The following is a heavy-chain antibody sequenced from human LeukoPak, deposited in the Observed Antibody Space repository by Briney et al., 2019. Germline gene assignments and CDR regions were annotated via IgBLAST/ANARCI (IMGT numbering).Heavy chain of an antibody. Sequence: GESLKISCKGSGYSFTSYWISWVRQMPGKGLEWMGRIDPSDSYTNYSPSFQGHVTISADKSISTAYLQWSSLKASDTAMYYCASRYDILTGPNWFDPWGQGTLVTVSS. CDR2: IDPSDSYT. V-gene: IGHV5-10-1*01. CDR3: ASRYDILTGPNWFDP. J-gene: IGHJ5*02. D-gene: IGHD3-9*01. CDR1: GYSFTSYW.